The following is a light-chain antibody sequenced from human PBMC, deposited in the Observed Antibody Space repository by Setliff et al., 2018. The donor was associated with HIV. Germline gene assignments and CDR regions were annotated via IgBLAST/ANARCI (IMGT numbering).Light chain of an antibody. CDR3: QVWDSSSDHPYV. CDR1: NIGSKS. Sequence: SYELTQPPSVSVAPGKTARITCGGNNIGSKSVHWYQQKPGQASVLVISYDSDRPSGIPERFSGSNSGNTATLTISRVEAGDEADYYCQVWDSSSDHPYVFGTGTKVTVL. J-gene: IGLJ1*01. V-gene: IGLV3-21*04. CDR2: YDS.